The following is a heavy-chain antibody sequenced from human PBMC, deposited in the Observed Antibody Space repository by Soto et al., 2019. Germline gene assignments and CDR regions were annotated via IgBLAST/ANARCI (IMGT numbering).Heavy chain of an antibody. CDR2: ISTYNGNK. CDR3: ARGPTDYYDNSANYFLDY. Sequence: QVQLVQSGAEVKKPGASVKVSCKASGYTFITYGVSWVRQAPVQGLDWLGWISTYNGNKRYAERLQGRVTMTTDTTTNTAYMELRNLRSDDTAVYYCARGPTDYYDNSANYFLDYWGQGTLVTVSS. V-gene: IGHV1-18*01. CDR1: GYTFITYG. D-gene: IGHD3-22*01. J-gene: IGHJ4*02.